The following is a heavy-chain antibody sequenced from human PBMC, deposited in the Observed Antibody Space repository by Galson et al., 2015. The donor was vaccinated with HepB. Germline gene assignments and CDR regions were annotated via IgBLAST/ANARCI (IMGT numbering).Heavy chain of an antibody. CDR2: IYYSGST. CDR1: GGSVSSGSYS. Sequence: SETLSLTCTVSGGSVSSGSYSWSWIRQPPGKGLEWIGYIYYSGSTNYNPSLKSRVTISVDTSKNQFSLKLSSVTAADTAVYYCARGTASPFGPNRAFDIWGQGTMVTVSS. V-gene: IGHV4-61*01. CDR3: ARGTASPFGPNRAFDI. D-gene: IGHD3/OR15-3a*01. J-gene: IGHJ3*02.